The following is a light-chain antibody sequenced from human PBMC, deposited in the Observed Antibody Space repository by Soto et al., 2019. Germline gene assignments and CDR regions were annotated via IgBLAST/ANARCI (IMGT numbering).Light chain of an antibody. Sequence: QSVLTQPASVSGSPGQSITISCTGNNNDVGGYNYVSWYQQHPGKAPKLMIYDVSNRPSGVSNRFSGSKSGNTASLTISGLQAEDEADYYCSSYTSSSTSVFGTGTKVTVL. J-gene: IGLJ1*01. V-gene: IGLV2-14*01. CDR3: SSYTSSSTSV. CDR2: DVS. CDR1: NNDVGGYNY.